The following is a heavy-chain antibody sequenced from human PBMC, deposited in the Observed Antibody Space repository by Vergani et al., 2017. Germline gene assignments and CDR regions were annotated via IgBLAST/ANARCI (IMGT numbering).Heavy chain of an antibody. D-gene: IGHD5-24*01. CDR3: ARDHRDYNNYPGTLDI. CDR1: GFSFSDHY. CDR2: ISNSGNTI. J-gene: IGHJ3*02. V-gene: IGHV3-11*01. Sequence: QVQLVESGGGLVKPGGSLRLSCAASGFSFSDHYMTWIRQAPGKGLEWVSYISNSGNTIEYADSVKGRFSISRDNAKSSLFLQMDSLRAEDTAVYYCARDHRDYNNYPGTLDIWGKGSMVTVSS.